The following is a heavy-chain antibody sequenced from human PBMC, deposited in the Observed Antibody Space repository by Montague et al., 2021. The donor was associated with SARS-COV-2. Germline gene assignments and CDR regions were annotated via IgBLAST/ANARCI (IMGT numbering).Heavy chain of an antibody. CDR1: GFTFSSYS. D-gene: IGHD6-6*01. J-gene: IGHJ3*01. CDR2: ISSSTNII. Sequence: SLRLSCAASGFTFSSYSVNWVRQAPGKGLEWISYISSSTNIIYYADSVKGRFTISKDNARNSLYLQMNSLRVDDTAVYYCAKDLVLRAARPDALDVWGQGIEVTGSS. V-gene: IGHV3-48*04. CDR3: AKDLVLRAARPDALDV.